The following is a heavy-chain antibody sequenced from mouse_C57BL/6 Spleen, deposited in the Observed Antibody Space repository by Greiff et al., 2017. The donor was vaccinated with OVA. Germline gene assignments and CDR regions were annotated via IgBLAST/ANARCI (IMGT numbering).Heavy chain of an antibody. CDR3: ATLANWDPFDY. CDR1: GYTFTSYW. D-gene: IGHD4-1*01. V-gene: IGHV1-69*01. Sequence: VQLQQPGAELVMPGASVKLSCKASGYTFTSYWMHWVKQRPGQGLEWIGEIDPSDSYTNYNQKFKGKSTLTVDKSSSTAYMQLSSLTSEDSAVYYCATLANWDPFDYWGQGTTLTVSS. CDR2: IDPSDSYT. J-gene: IGHJ2*01.